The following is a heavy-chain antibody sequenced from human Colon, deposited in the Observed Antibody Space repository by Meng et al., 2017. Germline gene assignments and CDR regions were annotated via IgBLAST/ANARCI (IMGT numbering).Heavy chain of an antibody. V-gene: IGHV4-30-4*01. D-gene: IGHD4-17*01. Sequence: QVQLREAVPGLVKPSQTLSLTCTVACRSISSGDYYWSWIRQPPGKGLEWIGYIYYSGSTYYHPSLKSRVTISVDTSKNQFSLKLSSVTAADTAVYYCARGPTTYFDYWGQGTLVTVSS. CDR2: IYYSGST. CDR3: ARGPTTYFDY. J-gene: IGHJ4*02. CDR1: CRSISSGDYY.